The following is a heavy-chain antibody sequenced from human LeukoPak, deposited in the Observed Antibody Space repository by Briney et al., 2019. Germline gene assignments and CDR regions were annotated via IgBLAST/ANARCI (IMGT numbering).Heavy chain of an antibody. CDR1: GLTFSSYW. J-gene: IGHJ4*02. CDR2: INSDGSSI. D-gene: IGHD7-27*01. V-gene: IGHV3-74*01. CDR3: ERDYLGY. Sequence: PGGSLRLSCAASGLTFSSYWMHWVRQAPGKGLVWVSRINSDGSSITYADFVKGRFTISRDKAKNMLFLQMSSLRAEDTAVYYCERDYLGYWGQGTLVTVSS.